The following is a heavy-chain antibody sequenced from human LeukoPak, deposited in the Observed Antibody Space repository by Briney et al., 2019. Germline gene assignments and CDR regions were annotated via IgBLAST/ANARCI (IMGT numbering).Heavy chain of an antibody. Sequence: PSETLSLTCTVSGGSISSCYWSWIRQPPGKGLEWIGYIYYSGSTNYNPSLKSRVTISVDTSKNQFSLKLSSVTAADTAVYYCAREGRDSSGYPQLYYFDYWGQGTLVTVSS. J-gene: IGHJ4*02. V-gene: IGHV4-59*01. CDR1: GGSISSCY. D-gene: IGHD3-22*01. CDR3: AREGRDSSGYPQLYYFDY. CDR2: IYYSGST.